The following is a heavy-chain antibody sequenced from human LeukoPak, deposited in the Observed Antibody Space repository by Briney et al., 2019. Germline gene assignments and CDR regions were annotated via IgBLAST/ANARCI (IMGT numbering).Heavy chain of an antibody. Sequence: KPGGSLRLSCAASGLTFSDYYMSWIRQAPGKGLEWVSYISSGTTIYYADSVKGRLTISRDNAKNSLYLQMNSLRAEDTAVYFCARWDSSGCLDYWGQGTLVTVSS. J-gene: IGHJ4*02. CDR3: ARWDSSGCLDY. CDR2: ISSGTTI. D-gene: IGHD3-22*01. V-gene: IGHV3-11*01. CDR1: GLTFSDYY.